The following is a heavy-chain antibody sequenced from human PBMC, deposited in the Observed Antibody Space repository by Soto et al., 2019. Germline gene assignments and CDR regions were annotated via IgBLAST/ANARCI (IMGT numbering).Heavy chain of an antibody. D-gene: IGHD6-13*01. CDR3: ARGFRAAAGRGIGDYYMDV. Sequence: SETLSLTCAVYGGSFSGYYWSWIRQPPGKGLEWIGEINHSGSTNYNPSLKSRVTISVDTSKNQFSLKLSSVTAADTAVYYCARGFRAAAGRGIGDYYMDVWGKGTTVTVSS. V-gene: IGHV4-34*01. CDR1: GGSFSGYY. J-gene: IGHJ6*03. CDR2: INHSGST.